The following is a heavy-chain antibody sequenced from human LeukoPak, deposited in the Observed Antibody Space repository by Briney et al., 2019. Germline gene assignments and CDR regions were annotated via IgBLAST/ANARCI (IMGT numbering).Heavy chain of an antibody. CDR1: GGSISSGGYY. J-gene: IGHJ3*02. V-gene: IGHV4-31*03. CDR2: IYYSGST. Sequence: PSETLSLTCTVSGGSISSGGYYWSWIRQHPGKGLEWIGYIYYSGSTYYNPSLKSRVTISVDRSKNQFSLKLSSVTAADTAVYYCATRYSSGWYGAFDIWGQGTMVTVSS. D-gene: IGHD6-19*01. CDR3: ATRYSSGWYGAFDI.